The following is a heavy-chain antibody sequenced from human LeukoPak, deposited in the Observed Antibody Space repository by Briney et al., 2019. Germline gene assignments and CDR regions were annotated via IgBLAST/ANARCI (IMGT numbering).Heavy chain of an antibody. J-gene: IGHJ4*02. V-gene: IGHV4-31*03. CDR2: IYYSGST. D-gene: IGHD6-13*01. CDR1: GGSISSGGYY. CDR3: ARVNAAAWTFDY. Sequence: SQTLSLTCSVSGGSISSGGYYWSWIRQHPGKGLEWIGYIYYSGSTYYNPSLKRRVNISVDTSKNQFSLKLSSVTAADTAVYYCARVNAAAWTFDYWGQGTLVTVSS.